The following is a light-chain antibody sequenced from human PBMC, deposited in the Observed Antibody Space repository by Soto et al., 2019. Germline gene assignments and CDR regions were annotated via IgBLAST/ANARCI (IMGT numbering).Light chain of an antibody. V-gene: IGLV2-11*01. CDR3: AAWDDSLSGPFYV. J-gene: IGLJ1*01. CDR1: SSDVGGYNY. CDR2: DVS. Sequence: QSALTQPRSVSGSPGQSVTISCTGTSSDVGGYNYVSWYQQHPGKAPKLMIYDVSKRPSGVPDRFSGSKSGNTASLTISGLQAEDEADYYCAAWDDSLSGPFYVFGTGTKLTVL.